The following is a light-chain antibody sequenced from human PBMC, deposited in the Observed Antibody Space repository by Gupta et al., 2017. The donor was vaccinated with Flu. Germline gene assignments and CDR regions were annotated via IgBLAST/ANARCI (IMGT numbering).Light chain of an antibody. CDR3: QQHENQYT. V-gene: IGKV1-33*01. J-gene: IGKJ2*01. CDR2: DAS. Sequence: DIQMTQSPSSLSASVGDRVTITCQASQDIGDYLNWYQQKPRKAPKLLIYDASNLETGDPSRFSGSGSGTDFTFTISSLQPEDTATYYCQQHENQYTFGQGTKVEI. CDR1: QDIGDY.